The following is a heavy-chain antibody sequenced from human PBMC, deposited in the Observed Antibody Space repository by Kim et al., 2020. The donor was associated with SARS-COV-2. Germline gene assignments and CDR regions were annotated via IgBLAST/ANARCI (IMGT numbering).Heavy chain of an antibody. CDR2: IRSKPNRSET. CDR1: GFTFSGFA. J-gene: IGHJ3*02. Sequence: GGSLRLSCAASGFTFSGFAMHWVRQASGKGLEWVGRIRSKPNRSETAYAAPVKVRFTISRDDSKTTAYLQMNNLKTEGTAVYDCTRIAGTTLALWDAFDIWGHGTMVTVSS. V-gene: IGHV3-73*01. CDR3: TRIAGTTLALWDAFDI. D-gene: IGHD1-1*01.